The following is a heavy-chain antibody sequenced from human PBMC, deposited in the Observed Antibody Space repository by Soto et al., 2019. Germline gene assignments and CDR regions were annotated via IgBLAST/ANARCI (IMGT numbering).Heavy chain of an antibody. J-gene: IGHJ4*02. V-gene: IGHV3-30-3*01. CDR1: GFTFSSYA. CDR2: ISYDGSNK. CDR3: ARDRQSSFIGDTATLFDY. D-gene: IGHD2-15*01. Sequence: PGGSLRLSCAASGFTFSSYAMHWVRQAPGKGLEWVALISYDGSNKYFGDSVKGRFTISRDNSKNTLYLQMNSLRAEDTAVYYSARDRQSSFIGDTATLFDYWGQGTLVTVSS.